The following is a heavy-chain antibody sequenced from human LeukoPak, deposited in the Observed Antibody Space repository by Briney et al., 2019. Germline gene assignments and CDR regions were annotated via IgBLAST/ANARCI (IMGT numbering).Heavy chain of an antibody. CDR3: ARVEDSIPVDY. D-gene: IGHD2/OR15-2a*01. J-gene: IGHJ4*02. CDR2: IIPILGIA. V-gene: IGHV1-69*04. CDR1: GGTFSSYA. Sequence: SVKVSCKASGGTFSSYAISWVRQAPGQGLEWMGRIIPILGIANYAQKFQGRVTITADKSTSTAYMELSSLRSEDTAVYYCARVEDSIPVDYWGQGTLVTVSS.